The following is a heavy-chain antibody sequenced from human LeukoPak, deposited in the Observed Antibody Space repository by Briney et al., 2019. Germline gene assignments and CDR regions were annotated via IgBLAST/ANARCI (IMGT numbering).Heavy chain of an antibody. J-gene: IGHJ5*02. CDR2: TYYRSTWYN. CDR1: GDTVSSNSVT. CDR3: ARRLTQYDCFDP. Sequence: SQTLSLTCAISGDTVSSNSVTWNWIRQSPSRGLEWLGRTYYRSTWYNDYAVSVRGRITVNPDTSKNQSSLHLNSVTPEDTAVYYCARRLTQYDCFDPWGQGILVTVSS. V-gene: IGHV6-1*01. D-gene: IGHD2-2*01.